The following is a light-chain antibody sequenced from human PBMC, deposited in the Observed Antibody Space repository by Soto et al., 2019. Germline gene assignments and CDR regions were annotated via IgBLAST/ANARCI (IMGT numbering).Light chain of an antibody. CDR2: GAS. V-gene: IGKV3-20*01. J-gene: IGKJ1*01. Sequence: RASQSVSRRLAWYQQRPGQSPRLLISGASMRASGVPVRFIGSGSGTDFTLTISRLEPEDFAVYYCQQYGNSPWTFGQGTKVDIK. CDR3: QQYGNSPWT. CDR1: QSVSRR.